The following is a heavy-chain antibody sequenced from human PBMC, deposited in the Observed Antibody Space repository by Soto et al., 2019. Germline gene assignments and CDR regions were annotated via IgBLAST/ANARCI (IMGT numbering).Heavy chain of an antibody. CDR2: INPNSGGT. CDR1: GYTFTGYY. J-gene: IGHJ5*02. V-gene: IGHV1-2*02. Sequence: ASVKVSCKASGYTFTGYYMHWVRQAPGQGLEWMGWINPNSGGTNYAQKFQGRVTMTRDTSISTAYMELSRLRSDDTAVYYCARAAIAARPRGWFDPRGQGTPVTVSS. CDR3: ARAAIAARPRGWFDP. D-gene: IGHD6-6*01.